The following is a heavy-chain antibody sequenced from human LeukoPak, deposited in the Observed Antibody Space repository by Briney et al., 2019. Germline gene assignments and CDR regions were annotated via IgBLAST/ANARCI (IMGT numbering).Heavy chain of an antibody. Sequence: NPSETLSLTCTVSGDSISSGDYYWTWIRQPPGKGLEWIGYINYSGSTYYNPSLKSRVTISVDMSKNQFSLKLSSVTAADTAVYYCARQPEPYGSGSFFDYWGQGTLVTVSS. CDR1: GDSISSGDYY. J-gene: IGHJ4*02. CDR2: INYSGST. V-gene: IGHV4-30-4*08. D-gene: IGHD3-10*01. CDR3: ARQPEPYGSGSFFDY.